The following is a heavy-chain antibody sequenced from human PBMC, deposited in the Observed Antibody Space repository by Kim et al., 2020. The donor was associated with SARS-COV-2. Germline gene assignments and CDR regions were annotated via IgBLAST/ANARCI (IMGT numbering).Heavy chain of an antibody. Sequence: GGSLRLSCAASGFTFSSYGMHWVRQAPGKGLEWVAVISYDGSNKYYADSVKGRFTISRDNSKNTLYLQMNSLRAEDTAVYYCAKGTDLIVVVTAMRYWGQGTLVTGS. D-gene: IGHD2-21*02. CDR2: ISYDGSNK. J-gene: IGHJ4*02. V-gene: IGHV3-30*18. CDR1: GFTFSSYG. CDR3: AKGTDLIVVVTAMRY.